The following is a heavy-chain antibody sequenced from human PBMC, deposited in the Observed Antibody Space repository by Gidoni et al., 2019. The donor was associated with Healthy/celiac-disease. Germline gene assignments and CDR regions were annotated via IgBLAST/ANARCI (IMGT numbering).Heavy chain of an antibody. V-gene: IGHV1-18*01. CDR2: ISAYNGNT. CDR1: GSTFTSYG. CDR3: ARDRRIAVAGTEPFDY. D-gene: IGHD6-19*01. J-gene: IGHJ4*02. Sequence: QVQLVQSGAEVKKPGAPVTVSCKASGSTFTSYGISWVRQAPGQGLEWMGWISAYNGNTNYAQKLQGRVTMTTDTSTSTAYMELRSLRSDDTAVYYCARDRRIAVAGTEPFDYWGQGTLVTVSS.